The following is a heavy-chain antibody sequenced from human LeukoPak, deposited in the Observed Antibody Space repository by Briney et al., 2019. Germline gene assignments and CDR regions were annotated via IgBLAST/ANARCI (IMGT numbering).Heavy chain of an antibody. D-gene: IGHD5-18*01. Sequence: ASVKVSCKASGYTFTGYYMHWVRQAPGQGLEWMGWINPNSGGTNYAQKFQGRVTMTRDTSISTAYMELSRLRSDDTAVYYCARDHSYRDTLSPDYYYYYMDVWGKGTTVTISS. CDR2: INPNSGGT. CDR3: ARDHSYRDTLSPDYYYYYMDV. CDR1: GYTFTGYY. J-gene: IGHJ6*03. V-gene: IGHV1-2*02.